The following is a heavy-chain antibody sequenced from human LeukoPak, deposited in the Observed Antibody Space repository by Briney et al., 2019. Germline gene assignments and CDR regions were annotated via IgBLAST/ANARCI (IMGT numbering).Heavy chain of an antibody. CDR2: IKEDGSEK. Sequence: AGGSLRLSCAASGFTFSTYWMSWVRQAPGKGLEWVANIKEDGSEKYYVDSVKGRFTISRDNAKNSLYLQMNSLRAEDTAVYYCARDPYYYGSGSYPADYWGQRTLVTVSS. CDR1: GFTFSTYW. CDR3: ARDPYYYGSGSYPADY. D-gene: IGHD3-10*01. V-gene: IGHV3-7*01. J-gene: IGHJ4*02.